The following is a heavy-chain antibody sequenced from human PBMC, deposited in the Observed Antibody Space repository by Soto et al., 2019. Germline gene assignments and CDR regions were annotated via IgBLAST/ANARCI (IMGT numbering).Heavy chain of an antibody. CDR1: GYTFTSYG. D-gene: IGHD4-4*01. CDR2: ISAYNGNT. V-gene: IGHV1-18*01. Sequence: QVQLVQSGAEVKKPGASVKVSCKASGYTFTSYGISWVRQAPGQGLEWMGWISAYNGNTNYAQKLQGRVTMTTDTSTSTACMELRSLRSDDTAVYYCARTRDYGNTYYYYGMDVWGQGTTVTVSS. J-gene: IGHJ6*02. CDR3: ARTRDYGNTYYYYGMDV.